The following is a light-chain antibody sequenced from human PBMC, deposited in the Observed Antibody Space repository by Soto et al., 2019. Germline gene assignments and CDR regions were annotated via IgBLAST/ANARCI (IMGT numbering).Light chain of an antibody. CDR3: QQYGSSQGT. V-gene: IGKV3-20*01. Sequence: EIVLKQSPGTLSLSPGESATLSCRASQSVSPSYLAWYQQKPGQAPRLLIYGASSSATGIPDRFSGRGSGTDFTLTISRREPEDFAVYYCQQYGSSQGTFGQGTKVEIK. CDR2: GAS. CDR1: QSVSPSY. J-gene: IGKJ1*01.